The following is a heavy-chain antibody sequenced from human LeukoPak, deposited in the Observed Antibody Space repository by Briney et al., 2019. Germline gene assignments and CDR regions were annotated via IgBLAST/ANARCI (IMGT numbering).Heavy chain of an antibody. V-gene: IGHV3-21*04. CDR1: GFTFSSYS. D-gene: IGHD3-9*01. J-gene: IGHJ4*02. CDR2: ISSSSSYI. CDR3: ARLNDILTGPFDY. Sequence: GGSLRLSCAASGFTFSSYSMNWVRQAPGKGLEWVSSISSSSSYIYYADSVKGRFTISRDNAKNSLYLQMNSLKASDTAMYYCARLNDILTGPFDYWGQGTLVTVSS.